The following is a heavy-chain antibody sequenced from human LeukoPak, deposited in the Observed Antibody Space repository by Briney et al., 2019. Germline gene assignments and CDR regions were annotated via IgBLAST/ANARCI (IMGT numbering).Heavy chain of an antibody. CDR2: IKQDGSEK. CDR3: ARTEDSSGYYYPQMIAFDI. CDR1: GFTFSSYW. V-gene: IGHV3-7*01. D-gene: IGHD3-22*01. Sequence: HPGGSLRLSCAASGFTFSSYWMSWVRQAPGKGLEGVANIKQDGSEKYYVDSVKGRFTISRDNAKNSLYLQMNSLRAEDTAVYYCARTEDSSGYYYPQMIAFDIWGQGTMVTVSS. J-gene: IGHJ3*02.